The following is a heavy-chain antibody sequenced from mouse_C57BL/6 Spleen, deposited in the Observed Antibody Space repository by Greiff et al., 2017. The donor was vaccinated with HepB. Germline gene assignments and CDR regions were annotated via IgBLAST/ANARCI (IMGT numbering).Heavy chain of an antibody. CDR2: IYPGSGNT. J-gene: IGHJ3*01. V-gene: IGHV1-76*01. CDR3: ARNGNSAWFAY. Sequence: VQLQQSGAELVRPGASVKLSCKASGYTFTDYYINWVKQRPGQGLEWIARIYPGSGNTYYNEKFKGKATLTAEKSSSTAYMQISSLTSEDSAVYFCARNGNSAWFAYWGQGTLVTVSA. CDR1: GYTFTDYY. D-gene: IGHD2-1*01.